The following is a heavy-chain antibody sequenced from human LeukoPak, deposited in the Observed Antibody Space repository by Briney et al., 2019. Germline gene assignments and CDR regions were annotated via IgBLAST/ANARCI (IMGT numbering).Heavy chain of an antibody. J-gene: IGHJ4*02. Sequence: GGSLRLSCAASGFTFSSYGMHWVRQAPGKGLEWVAFIRYDGSNKYYADSVKGRFTISRDNSKNTLYLQMNSLRAEDTAVYYCANNLGEAAAGTAHWGQGTLVTVSS. CDR3: ANNLGEAAAGTAH. CDR2: IRYDGSNK. D-gene: IGHD6-13*01. CDR1: GFTFSSYG. V-gene: IGHV3-30*02.